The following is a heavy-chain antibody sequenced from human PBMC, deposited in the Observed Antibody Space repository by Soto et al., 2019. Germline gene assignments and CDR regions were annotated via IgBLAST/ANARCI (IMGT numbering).Heavy chain of an antibody. CDR3: ARGGRSSGIDV. V-gene: IGHV4-59*01. J-gene: IGHJ6*02. D-gene: IGHD2-15*01. CDR2: IYNTGST. Sequence: QVQLQQSGPGPVKPSETLSLSCTVSGTSISRAYWSWIRQPPGKGLEWIGYIYNTGSTRYNPSLESRVTMSLYTYKNHFSLILTSVTAADTAVYYCARGGRSSGIDVWGQGTTITVSS. CDR1: GTSISRAY.